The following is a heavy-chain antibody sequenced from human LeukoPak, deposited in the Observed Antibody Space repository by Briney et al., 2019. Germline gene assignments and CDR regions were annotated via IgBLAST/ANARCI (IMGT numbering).Heavy chain of an antibody. J-gene: IGHJ4*02. Sequence: PSETLSLTCTVSGGSISSSSYYWGWIRQPPGKGLEWIGSIYYSGSTYYNPSLKSRVTISVDTSKNQFSLKLSSVTAADTAVYYCARVGRIGRRGYSYGFSGRFFDYWGQGTLVTVSS. CDR3: ARVGRIGRRGYSYGFSGRFFDY. D-gene: IGHD5-18*01. V-gene: IGHV4-39*07. CDR2: IYYSGST. CDR1: GGSISSSSYY.